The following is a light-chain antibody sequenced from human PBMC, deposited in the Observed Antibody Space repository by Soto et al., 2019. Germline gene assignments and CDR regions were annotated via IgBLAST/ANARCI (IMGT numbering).Light chain of an antibody. Sequence: EIVMTQSPATLSVSPGERATLSCRASQSVSGNLAWYQQKPGQAPRLLIYGASARATGIPAKFSGSGSGTEFTLTISSLQSEDFAVYYCQQYNNWPRTFGQGTKVEIK. CDR3: QQYNNWPRT. CDR1: QSVSGN. J-gene: IGKJ1*01. CDR2: GAS. V-gene: IGKV3-15*01.